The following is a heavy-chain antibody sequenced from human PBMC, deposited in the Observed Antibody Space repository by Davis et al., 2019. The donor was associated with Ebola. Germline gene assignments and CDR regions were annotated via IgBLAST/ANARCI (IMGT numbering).Heavy chain of an antibody. CDR3: ARKGRYGDFIDY. Sequence: ASVKVSCKASGGTFTSYAISWVRQAPGQGLEWMGGISAYNGNTNYAQKLQGRVTMTTDTSTSTAYMELRSLKSDDTAVYYCARKGRYGDFIDYWGQGTLVTVSS. J-gene: IGHJ4*02. V-gene: IGHV1-18*01. CDR1: GGTFTSYA. D-gene: IGHD4-17*01. CDR2: ISAYNGNT.